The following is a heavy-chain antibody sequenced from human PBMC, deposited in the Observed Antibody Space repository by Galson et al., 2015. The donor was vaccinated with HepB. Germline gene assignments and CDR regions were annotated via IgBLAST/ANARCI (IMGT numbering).Heavy chain of an antibody. Sequence: SLRLSCAASGFTFSSYGMHWVRQAPGKGLEWVAVIWYDGSNKYYADSVKGRFTISRDNSKNTLYLQMNSLRAEDTAVYYCARDGGNSPADYYYYGMDVWGQGTTVTVSS. CDR1: GFTFSSYG. CDR2: IWYDGSNK. V-gene: IGHV3-33*01. CDR3: ARDGGNSPADYYYYGMDV. D-gene: IGHD4-23*01. J-gene: IGHJ6*02.